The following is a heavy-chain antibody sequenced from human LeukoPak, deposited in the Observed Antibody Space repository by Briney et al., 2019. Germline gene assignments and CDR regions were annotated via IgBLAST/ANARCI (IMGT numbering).Heavy chain of an antibody. CDR1: GYTLTELS. J-gene: IGHJ5*02. CDR2: FDPEDGET. Sequence: ASVKVSCKVSGYTLTELSMHWVRQAPGKGLEWMGGFDPEDGETIYAQKFQGRVTMTEDTSTDTAYMELSSLRSEDTAVYYCATTYPGYCSGGSCHWFDPWGQGTLVTVSS. CDR3: ATTYPGYCSGGSCHWFDP. D-gene: IGHD2-15*01. V-gene: IGHV1-24*01.